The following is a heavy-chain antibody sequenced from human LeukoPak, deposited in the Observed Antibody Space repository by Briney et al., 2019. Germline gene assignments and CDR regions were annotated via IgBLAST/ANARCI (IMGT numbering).Heavy chain of an antibody. Sequence: GASVKVSCKASGYTFTSYDINWVRQATGQGLEWMGWMNPNSGNTGYAQKFQGRVTMTRNTSISTAYMELSSLRSEDKAVYYCARGGFVIVPAAISWFDPWGQGTLVTVSS. V-gene: IGHV1-8*01. CDR1: GYTFTSYD. CDR2: MNPNSGNT. J-gene: IGHJ5*02. D-gene: IGHD2-2*02. CDR3: ARGGFVIVPAAISWFDP.